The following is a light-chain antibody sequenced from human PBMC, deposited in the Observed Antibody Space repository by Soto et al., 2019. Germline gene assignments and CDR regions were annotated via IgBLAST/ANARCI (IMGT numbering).Light chain of an antibody. CDR2: KAS. CDR1: QSISSW. J-gene: IGKJ1*01. V-gene: IGKV1-5*03. CDR3: QQYNSYSWT. Sequence: DIQMTQSPSTLSASVGDRVTITCRASQSISSWLAWYQQKPGKAPKLLIYKASSLESGVPSRFTASGSATEFTLTISSLQPNDFATYYCQQYNSYSWTFGQGTKVDIK.